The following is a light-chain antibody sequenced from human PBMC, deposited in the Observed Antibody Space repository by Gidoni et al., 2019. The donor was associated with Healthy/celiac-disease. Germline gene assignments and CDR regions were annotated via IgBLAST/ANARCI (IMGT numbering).Light chain of an antibody. CDR1: QSVSSSY. CDR3: QQYGSLIT. CDR2: GAS. J-gene: IGKJ4*01. V-gene: IGKV3-20*01. Sequence: EIVLTQSPGTLSLSPGERATLSCRASQSVSSSYLAWYQQKPGQAPRLLIYGASSRATGIPDRFSGSGSGTDFTLTISRLEPEDFAVYYCQQYGSLITFXGXTKVEIK.